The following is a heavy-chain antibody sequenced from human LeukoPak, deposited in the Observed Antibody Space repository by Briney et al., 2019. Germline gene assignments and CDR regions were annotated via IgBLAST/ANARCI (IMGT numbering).Heavy chain of an antibody. CDR1: GGSISSYY. V-gene: IGHV4-59*01. CDR2: IYYSGST. D-gene: IGHD2-8*01. J-gene: IGHJ4*02. CDR3: ARVMGYMLQDYFDY. Sequence: SETLSLTCTVSGGSISSYYWSWIRQPPGKGLEWIGYIYYSGSTNYNPSLKSRVTISVNTSKNQFSLKLSSVTAADTAVYYCARVMGYMLQDYFDYWGRGTLVSVSS.